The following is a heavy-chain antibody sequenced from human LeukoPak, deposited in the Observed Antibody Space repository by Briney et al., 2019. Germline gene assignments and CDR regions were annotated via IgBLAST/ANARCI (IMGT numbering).Heavy chain of an antibody. CDR2: ISSSSSYI. CDR3: ARDLAAAGTWWFDP. V-gene: IGHV3-21*01. J-gene: IGHJ5*02. Sequence: GGSLRLPCAASGFTLSSYSMNWVRQAPGKGLEWVSSISSSSSYIYYADSVKGRFTISRDNAKNSLYLQMNSLRAEDTAVYYCARDLAAAGTWWFDPWGQGTLVTVSS. D-gene: IGHD6-13*01. CDR1: GFTLSSYS.